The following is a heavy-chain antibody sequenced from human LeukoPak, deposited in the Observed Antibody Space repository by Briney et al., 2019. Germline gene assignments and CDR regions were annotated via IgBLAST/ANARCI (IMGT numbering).Heavy chain of an antibody. J-gene: IGHJ3*02. V-gene: IGHV5-51*01. CDR1: GYSFTSYW. CDR2: IYPGDSDT. D-gene: IGHD3-22*01. CDR3: ARDYYDSSGYARDAFDI. Sequence: GESLKISCKGSGYSFTSYWIGWVRQMPGKGLGWMGIIYPGDSDTRYSPSFHGQVPISPDKSISTAYLQWSSLKASDTAMYYCARDYYDSSGYARDAFDIWGQGTMVTVSS.